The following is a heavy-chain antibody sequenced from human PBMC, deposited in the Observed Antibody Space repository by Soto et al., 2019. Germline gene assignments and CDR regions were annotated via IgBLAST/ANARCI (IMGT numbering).Heavy chain of an antibody. Sequence: QVQLVESGGGVVHPGRSLRLSCAASGFSFSDYGLHWVRQAPGKGLEWVAGLWADGSNANYADSVKGRFTISRDNSKNTLDVQMISLRAEDTGVYYCAIDRGGDYRNVDFWGQGTLVTASS. CDR2: LWADGSNA. CDR3: AIDRGGDYRNVDF. CDR1: GFSFSDYG. V-gene: IGHV3-33*01. D-gene: IGHD4-4*01. J-gene: IGHJ4*02.